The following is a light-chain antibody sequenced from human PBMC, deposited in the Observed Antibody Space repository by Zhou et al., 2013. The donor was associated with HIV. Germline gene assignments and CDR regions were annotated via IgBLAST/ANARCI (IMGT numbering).Light chain of an antibody. Sequence: EIVLTQSPGTLSLSPGQRATLSCRASESVSSRSVAWYQQKPGQAPRLLIYGASSRATDIPDRFSGSGSATDFTLTINTLEPEDFAVYYCQQYGASSTFGQGTKLEI. CDR1: ESVSSRS. J-gene: IGKJ2*01. V-gene: IGKV3-20*01. CDR2: GAS. CDR3: QQYGASST.